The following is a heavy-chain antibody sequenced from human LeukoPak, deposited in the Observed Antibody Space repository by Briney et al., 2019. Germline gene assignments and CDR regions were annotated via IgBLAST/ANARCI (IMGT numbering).Heavy chain of an antibody. CDR2: ISAYNGNT. Sequence: ASVKVSCKASGYTFTSYGISWVRQAPGQGLEWMGWISAYNGNTNYAQKLQGRVTMTTDTSPSTAYMELRSLRSDDTAVYYCARDTALYVSPAFDYWGRGTLVTVSS. V-gene: IGHV1-18*01. J-gene: IGHJ4*02. CDR3: ARDTALYVSPAFDY. D-gene: IGHD2-2*02. CDR1: GYTFTSYG.